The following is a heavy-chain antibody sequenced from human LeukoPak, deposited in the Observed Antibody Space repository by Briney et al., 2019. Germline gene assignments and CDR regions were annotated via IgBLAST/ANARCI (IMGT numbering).Heavy chain of an antibody. V-gene: IGHV4-31*03. Sequence: SQTLSLTCTVSGGSISSGGYYWSWIRQHPGKGLEWIGYIYYSGSTYYNPSLKSRVTISVDTSKNQFSLKLSSVTAADTAVYYCARVPHDYVWGSYRHASDIWGQGTMVTVSS. CDR3: ARVPHDYVWGSYRHASDI. J-gene: IGHJ3*02. D-gene: IGHD3-16*02. CDR2: IYYSGST. CDR1: GGSISSGGYY.